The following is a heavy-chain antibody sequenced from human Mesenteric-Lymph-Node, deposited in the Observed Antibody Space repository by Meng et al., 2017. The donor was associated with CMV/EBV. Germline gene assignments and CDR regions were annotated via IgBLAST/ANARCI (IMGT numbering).Heavy chain of an antibody. D-gene: IGHD3-3*01. CDR1: SGSISSGAYY. CDR2: IYYSGST. Sequence: FTVSSGSISSGAYYWSWIRQHPGKGLEWIGYIYYSGSTYYNPSLKSRLTISVDTSKNQFSLKLNSVTAADTAVYYCARDGPTSGFDPWGQGTLVTVSS. V-gene: IGHV4-31*03. J-gene: IGHJ5*02. CDR3: ARDGPTSGFDP.